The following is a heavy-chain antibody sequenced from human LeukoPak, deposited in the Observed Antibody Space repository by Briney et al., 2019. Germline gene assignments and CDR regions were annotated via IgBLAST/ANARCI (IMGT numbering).Heavy chain of an antibody. CDR2: INTTGNST. V-gene: IGHV1-46*01. CDR3: ARISSYKSPADY. Sequence: ASVKVSCKASGYTFSIYYMDWVRQAPGQGLEWMGIINTTGNSTTYAQKFQGRLTMTRATSTSTVYMELRSLRSEDTAVYYCARISSYKSPADYWGQGTLVTVSS. D-gene: IGHD6-6*01. J-gene: IGHJ4*02. CDR1: GYTFSIYY.